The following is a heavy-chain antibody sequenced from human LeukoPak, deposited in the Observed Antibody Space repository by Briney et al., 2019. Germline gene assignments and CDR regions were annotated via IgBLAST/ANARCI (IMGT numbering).Heavy chain of an antibody. V-gene: IGHV3-48*03. D-gene: IGHD3-10*01. J-gene: IGHJ4*02. CDR3: ARASQPYYYGSGSSFDY. CDR1: GFTFSSYE. Sequence: PGGSLRLSCAASGFTFSSYEMNWVRQAPGKGLEWVSYISSSGSTIYYADSVKGRFTISRDNAKNSLYLQMNSLRAEDTAVYYCARASQPYYYGSGSSFDYWGQGTLVTVSS. CDR2: ISSSGSTI.